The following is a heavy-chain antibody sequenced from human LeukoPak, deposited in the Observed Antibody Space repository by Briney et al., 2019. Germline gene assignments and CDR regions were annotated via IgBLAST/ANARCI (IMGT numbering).Heavy chain of an antibody. CDR2: INPNSGGT. V-gene: IGHV1-2*02. D-gene: IGHD1-14*01. CDR1: GYTFTGYY. CDR3: ARARGFNPPYYYYMDV. Sequence: ASVKVSCKASGYTFTGYYMHWVRQAPGRGLEWMGWINPNSGGTNYAQKFQGRVTMTRDTSISTAYMELSRLRSDDTAVYYCARARGFNPPYYYYMDVWGKGTTVTVSS. J-gene: IGHJ6*03.